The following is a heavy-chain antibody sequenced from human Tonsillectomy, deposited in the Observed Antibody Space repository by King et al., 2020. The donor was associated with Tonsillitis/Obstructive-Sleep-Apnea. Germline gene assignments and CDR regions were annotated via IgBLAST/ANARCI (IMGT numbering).Heavy chain of an antibody. Sequence: VQLVESGGGLVKPGGSLRLSCAAFGFTFSDYYMSWIRQAPGKGLEWVSYISSSSSYTNYADSVKGRFTISRDNAKNSLYLQMNSLRAEDTAVYYCARDRYCSSTSCYMGNWFDPWGQGTLVTVSS. CDR1: GFTFSDYY. CDR2: ISSSSSYT. D-gene: IGHD2-2*02. J-gene: IGHJ5*02. V-gene: IGHV3-11*06. CDR3: ARDRYCSSTSCYMGNWFDP.